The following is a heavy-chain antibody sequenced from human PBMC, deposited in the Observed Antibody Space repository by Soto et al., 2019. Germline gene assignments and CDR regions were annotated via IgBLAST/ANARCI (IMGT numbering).Heavy chain of an antibody. D-gene: IGHD2-8*01. J-gene: IGHJ4*02. CDR1: GYTFTAYY. V-gene: IGHV1-2*02. CDR2: VNPGNGTT. Sequence: ASVKVSCKASGYTFTAYYMHWVQQAPGQGLEWMGWVNPGNGTTSFAQKFQGRVTMTRDTSISTAYMELSGLRSDDTAMYYCARDTYANFDYWGQGTLVTVSS. CDR3: ARDTYANFDY.